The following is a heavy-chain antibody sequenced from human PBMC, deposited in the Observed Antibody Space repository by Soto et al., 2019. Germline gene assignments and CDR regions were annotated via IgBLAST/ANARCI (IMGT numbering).Heavy chain of an antibody. D-gene: IGHD4-17*01. Sequence: QVQLQESGPGLVKPSQTLSLTCTVSGGSISSGGYYWSWIRQHPGKGLEWIGYIYYSGSTYYNPSLKRRVTISVDTSKNQFSLKLSSVTAADTAVYYCARGGAALGDYDLYYYYYMDVWGKGTTVTVSS. CDR3: ARGGAALGDYDLYYYYYMDV. V-gene: IGHV4-31*03. CDR1: GGSISSGGYY. J-gene: IGHJ6*03. CDR2: IYYSGST.